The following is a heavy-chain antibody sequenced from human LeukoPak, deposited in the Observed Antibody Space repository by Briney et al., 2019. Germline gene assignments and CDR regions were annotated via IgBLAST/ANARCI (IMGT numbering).Heavy chain of an antibody. CDR2: IKTDTDGETT. V-gene: IGHV3-15*01. CDR1: GFSFNDAW. D-gene: IGHD2-15*01. J-gene: IGHJ4*02. Sequence: GGPLSFSCAASGFSFNDAWMTWVRQAPGKGLKWVGRIKTDTDGETTDYAAPVKGRFTISRDDSRNTLYLQMTTLKTEDTALYYCTTDPHSGYCSGVSCYPYDYWGQGTLVTVSS. CDR3: TTDPHSGYCSGVSCYPYDY.